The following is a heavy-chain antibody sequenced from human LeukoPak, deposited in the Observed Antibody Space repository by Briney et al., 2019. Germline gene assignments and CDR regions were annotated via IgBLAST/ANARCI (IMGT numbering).Heavy chain of an antibody. Sequence: ASVKVSCKVSGYTLTELSMHWVRQAPGKGLEWMGGFDPEDGETIYALKFQGRVTMTEDTSTDTAYMELSSLRSEDTAVYYCATAPYYGSGSPHDYWGQGTLVTVSS. D-gene: IGHD3-10*01. V-gene: IGHV1-24*01. J-gene: IGHJ4*02. CDR3: ATAPYYGSGSPHDY. CDR2: FDPEDGET. CDR1: GYTLTELS.